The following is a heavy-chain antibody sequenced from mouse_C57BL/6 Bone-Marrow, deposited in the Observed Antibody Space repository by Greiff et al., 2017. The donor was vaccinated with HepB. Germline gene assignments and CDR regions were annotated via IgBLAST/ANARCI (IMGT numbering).Heavy chain of an antibody. CDR3: ASTMVTTGYY. Sequence: VQLKESGPELVKPGASVKISCKASGYAFSSSWMNWVKQRPGKGLEWIGRIYPGDGDTNYNGKFKGKATLTADKSSSTAYMQLSSLTSEDSAVYFCASTMVTTGYYWGQGTPLTVSS. V-gene: IGHV1-82*01. D-gene: IGHD2-2*01. CDR1: GYAFSSSW. CDR2: IYPGDGDT. J-gene: IGHJ2*01.